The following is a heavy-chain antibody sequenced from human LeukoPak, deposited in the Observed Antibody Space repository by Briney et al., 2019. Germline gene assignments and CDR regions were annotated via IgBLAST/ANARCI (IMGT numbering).Heavy chain of an antibody. J-gene: IGHJ4*02. V-gene: IGHV3-23*01. Sequence: GGTLRLSCAASTLIFKNYAMMRHPPAPGKELEWVSAIDGDDIGKDYADSVKGPFTISRDNFKETVYLEMNSLRVEDTALYYCAKRVGGTPDYWGLGTLVTVAS. CDR1: TLIFKNYA. D-gene: IGHD1-26*01. CDR3: AKRVGGTPDY. CDR2: IDGDDIGK.